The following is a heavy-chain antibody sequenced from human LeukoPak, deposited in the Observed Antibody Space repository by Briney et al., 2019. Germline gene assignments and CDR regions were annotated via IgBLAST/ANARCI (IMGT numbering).Heavy chain of an antibody. CDR3: ARDPYSGNYGNYYYYYMDV. V-gene: IGHV3-21*06. D-gene: IGHD1-26*01. J-gene: IGHJ6*03. Sequence: GGALRLSCADSGSTFSTYNMNWVRDAPRKGLEWISSITSSSSYIYYADSLKGRFTISRDNAKNSLFLQMNNLSPDDTAVYFCARDPYSGNYGNYYYYYMDVWGKGTTVTISS. CDR1: GSTFSTYN. CDR2: ITSSSSYI.